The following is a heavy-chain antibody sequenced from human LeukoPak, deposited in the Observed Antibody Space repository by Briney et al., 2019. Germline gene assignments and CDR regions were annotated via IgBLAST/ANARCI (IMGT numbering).Heavy chain of an antibody. J-gene: IGHJ4*02. CDR3: AKGSQLGIVTYFDY. D-gene: IGHD3-16*01. CDR2: INPNSGGT. Sequence: ASVKVSCKASGYTFTGYYMHWVRQAPGQGLEWMGWINPNSGGTNYAQKFQGRVTMTRDTSISTAYMELSRLRSDDTAVYYCAKGSQLGIVTYFDYWGQGTLVTVSS. CDR1: GYTFTGYY. V-gene: IGHV1-2*02.